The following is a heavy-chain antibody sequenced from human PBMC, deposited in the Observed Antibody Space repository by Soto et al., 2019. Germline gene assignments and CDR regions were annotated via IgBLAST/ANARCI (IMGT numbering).Heavy chain of an antibody. CDR2: IYYSGST. D-gene: IGHD3-9*01. Sequence: SETLSLTCTVSGGSISSYYWSWIRQPPGKGLEWIGYIYYSGSTNYNPSLKSRVTISVDTSKNQFSLKLSSVTAADTAVYYCARHRRTYADWLLYYFDYWGQGTLVTVSS. J-gene: IGHJ4*02. CDR3: ARHRRTYADWLLYYFDY. V-gene: IGHV4-59*08. CDR1: GGSISSYY.